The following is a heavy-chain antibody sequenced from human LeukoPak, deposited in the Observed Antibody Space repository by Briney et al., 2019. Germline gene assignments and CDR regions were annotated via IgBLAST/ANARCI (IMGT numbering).Heavy chain of an antibody. D-gene: IGHD6-13*01. Sequence: GEPLKISCKGSGYSFTSYWISWVRQMPGKGLGWIGRIDASDSYTNYSPSFQGHVPISADKSIRTAYLQWSSLKASDPAMYYCAISSNPDSNSDYSAAAGTLAAFDIWGQGTMVTVSS. CDR3: AISSNPDSNSDYSAAAGTLAAFDI. CDR2: IDASDSYT. V-gene: IGHV5-10-1*01. J-gene: IGHJ3*02. CDR1: GYSFTSYW.